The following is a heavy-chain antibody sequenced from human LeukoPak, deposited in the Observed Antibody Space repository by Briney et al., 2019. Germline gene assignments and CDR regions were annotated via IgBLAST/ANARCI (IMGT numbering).Heavy chain of an antibody. D-gene: IGHD3-10*02. V-gene: IGHV4-59*08. CDR1: GGSISSYY. CDR2: IYYSGST. CDR3: ARHLQMFSVFDAFDI. J-gene: IGHJ3*02. Sequence: SETLSLTCTVSGGSISSYYWSWIRQPPGKGLEWIGHIYYSGSTNYIPSLKSRVTISVDTSKNQFSLKLSSVTAADTYVYYCARHLQMFSVFDAFDIWGQGTMVTVSS.